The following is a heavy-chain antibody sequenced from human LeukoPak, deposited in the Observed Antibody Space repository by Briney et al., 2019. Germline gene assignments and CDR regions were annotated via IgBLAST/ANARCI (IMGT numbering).Heavy chain of an antibody. CDR3: AKDGPYSRGYPYDS. Sequence: GGSLRLSCVASGSTFNKNAMTWVRQAPGKGLEWVSGISAGGTTTYYVDAVRGRFTISRDNSNNTLYLQMNSLRVEDTAVYYCAKDGPYSRGYPYDSWGQGTLVTVSS. J-gene: IGHJ4*02. D-gene: IGHD3-16*01. CDR2: ISAGGTTT. CDR1: GSTFNKNA. V-gene: IGHV3-23*01.